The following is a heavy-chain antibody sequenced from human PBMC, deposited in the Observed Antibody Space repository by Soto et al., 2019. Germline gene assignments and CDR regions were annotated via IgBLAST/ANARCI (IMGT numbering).Heavy chain of an antibody. J-gene: IGHJ3*01. CDR3: VKAQERSAQYFAVVITAFDF. D-gene: IGHD3-22*01. V-gene: IGHV3-30*18. CDR2: ISHDGNSH. Sequence: PGGSLRRSCEGSGFSFSNYGIHWVRQAPGKGLEWVAVISHDGNSHHLADSVRGRFTISRDNSKNTVFLHMTSLRREDSAVYHCVKAQERSAQYFAVVITAFDFWGQGTMVTVSS. CDR1: GFSFSNYG.